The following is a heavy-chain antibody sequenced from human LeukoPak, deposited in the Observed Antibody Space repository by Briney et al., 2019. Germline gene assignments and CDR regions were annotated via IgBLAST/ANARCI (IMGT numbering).Heavy chain of an antibody. CDR1: GFTFSSYA. CDR2: ISYDGSNK. J-gene: IGHJ4*02. Sequence: GGSLRLSCAASGFTFSSYAMHWVRQAPGKGLEWVAVISYDGSNKYYADSVKGRFTISRDNSKNTLYLQMNSLRAEDTAVYYCAGGEYYGDPTDYWGQGTLVTVSS. D-gene: IGHD4-17*01. V-gene: IGHV3-30*04. CDR3: AGGEYYGDPTDY.